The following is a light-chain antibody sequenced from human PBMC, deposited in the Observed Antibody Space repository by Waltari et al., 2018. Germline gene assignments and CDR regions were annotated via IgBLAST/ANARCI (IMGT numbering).Light chain of an antibody. V-gene: IGLV4-69*01. CDR2: LNSDGSH. Sequence: QVVLTQSPPASASLGASVKLTCTLSSGHSSYAIAWHQQQPDKGPRFLMKLNSDGSHTKGDGIPDRFSGSSSGAERYLPISSLQSEDEADYYCQTWGNGIRVFGGGTKLTVL. CDR1: SGHSSYA. J-gene: IGLJ3*02. CDR3: QTWGNGIRV.